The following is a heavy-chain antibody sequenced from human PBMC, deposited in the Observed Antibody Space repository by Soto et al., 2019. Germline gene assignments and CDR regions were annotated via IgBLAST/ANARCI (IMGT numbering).Heavy chain of an antibody. CDR2: ISGSRRTL. CDR1: GFNFSSYS. CDR3: PRVRPYFYDGSGYYSQFGSF. D-gene: IGHD3-22*01. Sequence: GGSLRLYCAASGFNFSSYSMNWVRQAPGKRLEWVSSISGSRRTLYYADSVKGRFTISRANAKNSLYLQTNSLRDEDTAVYYSPRVRPYFYDGSGYYSQFGSFWGQGSLVIVSS. V-gene: IGHV3-48*02. J-gene: IGHJ1*01.